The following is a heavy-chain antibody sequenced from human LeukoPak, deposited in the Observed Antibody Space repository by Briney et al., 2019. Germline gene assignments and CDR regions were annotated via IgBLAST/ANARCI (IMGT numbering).Heavy chain of an antibody. CDR2: ISDDGSVK. CDR1: EFTFYSYG. J-gene: IGHJ6*02. D-gene: IGHD3-10*01. V-gene: IGHV3-30*03. Sequence: GRSLRLSCEASEFTFYSYGMHWVRQAPGKGLEWVAVISDDGSVKHYADSVKGRFTISRDNSNYTMYLRMSSLTPGDTAVYYCARDKGFPGGHYYYGLDVWGQGTTVTVSS. CDR3: ARDKGFPGGHYYYGLDV.